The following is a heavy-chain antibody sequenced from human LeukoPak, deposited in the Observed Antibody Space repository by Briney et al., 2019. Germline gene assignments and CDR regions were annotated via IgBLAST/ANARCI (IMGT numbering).Heavy chain of an antibody. CDR1: GYTFTSYD. Sequence: GASVKVSCKASGYTFTSYDINWVRQATGKGLEWMGGFDPEDGETIYAQKFQGRVTMTEDTSTDTAYMELSSLRSEDTAVYYCATAFFDYSNYRIDYWGQGTLVTVSS. V-gene: IGHV1-24*01. CDR3: ATAFFDYSNYRIDY. D-gene: IGHD4-4*01. J-gene: IGHJ4*02. CDR2: FDPEDGET.